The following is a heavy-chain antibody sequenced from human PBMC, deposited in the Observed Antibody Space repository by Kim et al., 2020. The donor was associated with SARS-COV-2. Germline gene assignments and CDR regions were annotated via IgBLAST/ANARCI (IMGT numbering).Heavy chain of an antibody. CDR1: GGSISSYY. D-gene: IGHD2-21*01. CDR2: IYYSGST. J-gene: IGHJ3*02. Sequence: SETLSLTCTVSGGSISSYYWSWIRQPPGKGLEWIGYIYYSGSTNYNPSLKSRVIISVDTSKNQFPLKLSSVTAADTAVYYCARGYCGGACYSRPYAFDIWGQGTMVTVSS. CDR3: ARGYCGGACYSRPYAFDI. V-gene: IGHV4-59*01.